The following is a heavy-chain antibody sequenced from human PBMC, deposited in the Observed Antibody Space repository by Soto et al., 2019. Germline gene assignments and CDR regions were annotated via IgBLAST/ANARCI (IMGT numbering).Heavy chain of an antibody. CDR3: ASRDPGTSVDY. V-gene: IGHV4-4*02. CDR1: GDSISSGYY. D-gene: IGHD1-7*01. CDR2: IYRTGST. J-gene: IGHJ4*02. Sequence: SETLSLTCAVSGDSISSGYYRTWVRQPPGQGLEWIGEIYRTGSTNYNPSLQSRVTISLDKSEKQISLKVTSLTAADTAVYYCASRDPGTSVDYWAQGTLVTVSS.